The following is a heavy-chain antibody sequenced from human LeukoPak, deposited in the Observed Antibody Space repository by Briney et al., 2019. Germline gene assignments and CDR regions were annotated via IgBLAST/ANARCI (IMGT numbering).Heavy chain of an antibody. Sequence: SVKVSCKASGGTFSSYAISWVRQAPGQGLEWMGGIIPIFGTANYAQKFQGRVTITADESTSTAYMELSSLRSEDTAVYYCAASVVPAPKGDHYYYMDVWGKGTTVTVSS. CDR1: GGTFSSYA. J-gene: IGHJ6*03. CDR3: AASVVPAPKGDHYYYMDV. CDR2: IIPIFGTA. D-gene: IGHD2-2*01. V-gene: IGHV1-69*13.